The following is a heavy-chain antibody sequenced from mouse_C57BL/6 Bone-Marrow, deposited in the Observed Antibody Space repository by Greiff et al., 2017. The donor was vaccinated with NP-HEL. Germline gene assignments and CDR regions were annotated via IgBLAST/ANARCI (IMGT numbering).Heavy chain of an antibody. V-gene: IGHV1-39*01. CDR1: GYSFTDYN. D-gene: IGHD2-5*01. CDR3: ARWRYSNPYAMDY. J-gene: IGHJ4*01. Sequence: EVKLQESGPELVKPGASVKISCKASGYSFTDYNMNWVKQSNGKSLEWIGVINPNYGTTSYNQKFKGKATLTVDQSSSTAYMQLNSLTSEDSAVYYCARWRYSNPYAMDYWGQGTSVTVSS. CDR2: INPNYGTT.